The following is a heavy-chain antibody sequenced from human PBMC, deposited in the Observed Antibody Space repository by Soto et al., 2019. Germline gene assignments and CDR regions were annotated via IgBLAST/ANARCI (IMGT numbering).Heavy chain of an antibody. Sequence: QVQLVESGGGVVQPGTSLRLSCVGSGFTFRSYVIHWVRQAPGKGLELVALTSYDGSNNFYGDSVKGRFPISRDNSRNKVQLQMDSLRLEDTALYYCARWGTTGGLAVWGQGTLVSVSS. V-gene: IGHV3-33*05. J-gene: IGHJ4*02. CDR1: GFTFRSYV. CDR2: TSYDGSNN. CDR3: ARWGTTGGLAV. D-gene: IGHD3-16*01.